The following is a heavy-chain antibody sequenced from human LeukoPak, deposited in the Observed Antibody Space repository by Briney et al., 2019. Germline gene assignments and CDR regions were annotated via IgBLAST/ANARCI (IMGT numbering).Heavy chain of an antibody. V-gene: IGHV3-74*01. J-gene: IGHJ4*02. Sequence: GGSLRLSRAASGFTFGNYWMHWVRQAPGKGLVWVSRINSDGRSISYADSVKGRFTISRDNAKNTLYLQMNSLRAEDTAVYYCARVRYSYGYDWWGQGTLVTVSS. CDR1: GFTFGNYW. D-gene: IGHD5-18*01. CDR3: ARVRYSYGYDW. CDR2: INSDGRSI.